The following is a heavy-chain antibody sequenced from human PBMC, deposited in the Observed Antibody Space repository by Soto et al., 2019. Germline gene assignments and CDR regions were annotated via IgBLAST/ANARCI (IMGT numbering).Heavy chain of an antibody. Sequence: QVQLVQSGAEVKKPGSSVKVSCKASGGTFSSYTISWVRQAPGQGREWMGRIIPILGIANYAQKFQGRVTITADKSTSTAYMELSSLRSEDTALYYWARDGYSSIAPRQGFDIWGQGTMVTVSS. V-gene: IGHV1-69*08. D-gene: IGHD6-6*01. J-gene: IGHJ3*02. CDR1: GGTFSSYT. CDR2: IIPILGIA. CDR3: ARDGYSSIAPRQGFDI.